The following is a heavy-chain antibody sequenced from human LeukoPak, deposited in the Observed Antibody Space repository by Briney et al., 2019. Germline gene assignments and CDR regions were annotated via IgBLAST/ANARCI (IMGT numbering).Heavy chain of an antibody. CDR2: INSYGSTT. J-gene: IGHJ4*02. Sequence: GSLRLSCVASGFXFSISWMHWVRPAPGKGLVWVSRINSYGSTTNYADSVKGRFTISRDNAKNTLYLQMNSLRGEDTAVYYCAKDHQLGDDWGQGTLVTVSS. V-gene: IGHV3-74*01. D-gene: IGHD3-16*01. CDR1: GFXFSISW. CDR3: AKDHQLGDD.